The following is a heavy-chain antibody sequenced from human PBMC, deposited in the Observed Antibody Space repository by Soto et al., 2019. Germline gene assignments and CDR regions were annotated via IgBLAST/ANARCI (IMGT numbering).Heavy chain of an antibody. D-gene: IGHD3-22*01. CDR2: ITPSNGNT. CDR1: GYTFPYPF. Sequence: GGSVEVSFKASGYTFPYPFLHLVGQGPGQTFEWMGWITPSNGNTNYTQKFQDRVTITSDRSMSTAYMELSSLRSEDTAMYYCASAMSYYDSSGYYYFDYWGQGTLVTVSS. J-gene: IGHJ4*02. V-gene: IGHV1-45*02. CDR3: ASAMSYYDSSGYYYFDY.